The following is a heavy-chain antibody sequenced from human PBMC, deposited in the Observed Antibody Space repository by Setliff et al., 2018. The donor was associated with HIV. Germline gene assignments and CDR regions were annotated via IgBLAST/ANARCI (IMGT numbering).Heavy chain of an antibody. J-gene: IGHJ6*03. V-gene: IGHV4-38-2*02. CDR2: IYHVGTT. CDR3: ASHQHNFTGYYYYYYYMAV. CDR1: GYSMSGGYN. Sequence: SETLSLTCTVSGYSMSGGYNWGWIRQSPEKGLEWIGNIYHVGTTYYNPSLKSRVTLSVDPSKSQFSLKLTSVTAADTAVYYCASHQHNFTGYYYYYYYMAVWGRGTMVTVSS. D-gene: IGHD3-9*01.